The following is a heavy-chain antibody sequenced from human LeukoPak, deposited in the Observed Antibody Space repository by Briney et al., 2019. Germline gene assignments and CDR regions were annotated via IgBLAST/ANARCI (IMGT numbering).Heavy chain of an antibody. J-gene: IGHJ3*01. CDR2: ISNSDDTR. Sequence: GGSLRLSCAASGYTFTSYSMSWVRQAPGKGLEWVSFISNSDDTRYYADSVRGRFTISRDDAKNSLYLQMSSLRDGDTAVYYCVRGYYSNSFDFWGQGTVVTVSS. CDR3: VRGYYSNSFDF. CDR1: GYTFTSYS. D-gene: IGHD2/OR15-2a*01. V-gene: IGHV3-48*02.